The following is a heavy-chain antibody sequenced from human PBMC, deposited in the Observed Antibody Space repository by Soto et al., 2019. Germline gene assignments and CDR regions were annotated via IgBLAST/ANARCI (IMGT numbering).Heavy chain of an antibody. V-gene: IGHV3-30*18. Sequence: PGGSLRLSCAASGFIFSNYGMHWVRQAAGKGLEWVAVISYDGSNKYYADSVRGRFTISRDNSKNTLYLQMSSLRAEDTAVYYCAKCPGIAAAGPPFDPWGQGTLVTVSS. CDR1: GFIFSNYG. CDR3: AKCPGIAAAGPPFDP. D-gene: IGHD6-13*01. CDR2: ISYDGSNK. J-gene: IGHJ5*02.